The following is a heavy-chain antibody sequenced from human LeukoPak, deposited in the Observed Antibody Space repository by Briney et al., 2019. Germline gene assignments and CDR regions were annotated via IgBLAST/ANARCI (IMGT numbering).Heavy chain of an antibody. V-gene: IGHV1-18*01. J-gene: IGHJ5*02. CDR3: ARVGTYSSSPLGWFDP. CDR2: ISAYNGNT. D-gene: IGHD6-6*01. Sequence: ASVKVSCKASGYTFTSYGISWVRQAPGQGLEWMGWISAYNGNTNYAQKLQGRVTMTTDTSTSTAYMELRSLRSDDTAVYYCARVGTYSSSPLGWFDPWGQGTLVTVSS. CDR1: GYTFTSYG.